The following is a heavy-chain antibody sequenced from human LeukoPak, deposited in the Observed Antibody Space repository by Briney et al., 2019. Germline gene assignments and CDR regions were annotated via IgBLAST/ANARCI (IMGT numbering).Heavy chain of an antibody. J-gene: IGHJ4*02. V-gene: IGHV4-34*01. D-gene: IGHD3-10*01. CDR1: GGSFSGYY. Sequence: SETLSLTCAVYGGSFSGYYWSWIRQPPGKGLEWIGEINHSGSTKYNPSLKSRVTISVDTSKNQFSLKLSSVTAADTAVYYCARGRITMVRGVNCYFDYWGQGTLVTVSS. CDR3: ARGRITMVRGVNCYFDY. CDR2: INHSGST.